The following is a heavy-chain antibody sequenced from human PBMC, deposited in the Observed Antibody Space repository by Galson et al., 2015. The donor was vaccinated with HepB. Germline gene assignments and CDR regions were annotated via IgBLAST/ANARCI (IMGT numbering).Heavy chain of an antibody. Sequence: SLRLSCAASGFTFSSYGMHWVRQAPGKGLEWVAVISYDGSNKYYADSVKGRFTISRDNSKNTLYLQMNSLRAEDTAVYYCAKVSKPHGTVVTRGRDYWGQGTLVTVSS. CDR1: GFTFSSYG. V-gene: IGHV3-30*18. CDR2: ISYDGSNK. J-gene: IGHJ4*02. D-gene: IGHD4-23*01. CDR3: AKVSKPHGTVVTRGRDY.